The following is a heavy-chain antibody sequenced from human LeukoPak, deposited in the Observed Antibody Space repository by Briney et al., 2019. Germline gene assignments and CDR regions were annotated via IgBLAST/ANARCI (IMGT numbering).Heavy chain of an antibody. CDR2: ISYDGSNK. J-gene: IGHJ6*02. Sequence: GRSLRLSCAASGFTFSSYAMHWVRQAPGKGLEWVAVISYDGSNKYYADSVKGRFTISRDNSKNTLYLQMNSLRAEDTAVYYCARGRHYYDSSGYQYYYYYYGMDVWGQGTTVTVSS. D-gene: IGHD3-22*01. CDR3: ARGRHYYDSSGYQYYYYYYGMDV. V-gene: IGHV3-30-3*01. CDR1: GFTFSSYA.